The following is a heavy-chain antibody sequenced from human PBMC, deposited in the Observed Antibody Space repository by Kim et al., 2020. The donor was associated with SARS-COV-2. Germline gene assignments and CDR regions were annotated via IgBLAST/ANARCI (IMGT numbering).Heavy chain of an antibody. J-gene: IGHJ4*02. CDR1: GFTFSDYY. CDR3: ARRERFGELPAGIDY. V-gene: IGHV3-11*03. CDR2: ISSSSSYT. Sequence: GGSLRLSCAASGFTFSDYYMSWIRQAPGKGLEWVSYISSSSSYTNYADSVKGRFTISRDNAKNSLYLQMNSLRAEDTAVYYCARRERFGELPAGIDYWGQGTLVTVSS. D-gene: IGHD3-10*01.